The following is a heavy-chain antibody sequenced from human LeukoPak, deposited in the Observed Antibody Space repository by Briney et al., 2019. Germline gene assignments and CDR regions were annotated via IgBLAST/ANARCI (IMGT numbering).Heavy chain of an antibody. J-gene: IGHJ3*02. CDR2: ISWNSGSI. Sequence: PGGSLRLSCAASGFTFDDYAMHWVRQAPGKGLEWVSGISWNSGSIGYADSVKGRFTISRDNAKNSLYLQMNSLRAEDMALYYCAKALTLRDSNYDGDAFDIWGQGTMVTVSS. D-gene: IGHD4-11*01. V-gene: IGHV3-9*03. CDR3: AKALTLRDSNYDGDAFDI. CDR1: GFTFDDYA.